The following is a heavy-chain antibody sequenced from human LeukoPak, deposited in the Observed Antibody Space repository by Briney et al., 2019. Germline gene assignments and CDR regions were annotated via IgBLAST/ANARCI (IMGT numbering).Heavy chain of an antibody. CDR3: ARSPGYSSGWYPGWFDP. J-gene: IGHJ5*02. CDR1: GDSGSSNSAA. Sequence: SQNLSRNCAISGDSGSSNSAAWHWLRQSPSRGLEWLGRTYYRSKWYNDYAVSVKSRITINPDTSKNQFSLQLNSVTPEDTAVYYCARSPGYSSGWYPGWFDPWGQGTLVTVSS. D-gene: IGHD6-19*01. CDR2: TYYRSKWYN. V-gene: IGHV6-1*01.